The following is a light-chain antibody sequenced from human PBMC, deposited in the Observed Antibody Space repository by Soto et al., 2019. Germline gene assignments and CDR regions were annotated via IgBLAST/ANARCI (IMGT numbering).Light chain of an antibody. V-gene: IGKV3-15*01. Sequence: EIVMTQSPATLSVSPGERATLSCRSSQSVSSNLAWYQQKPGQAPRLLIYGASTRATGIPARFSGSGSGTEFTLTISSRQAEDFAIYYCQQYNNWRTFGQGTKVDI. CDR3: QQYNNWRT. J-gene: IGKJ1*01. CDR1: QSVSSN. CDR2: GAS.